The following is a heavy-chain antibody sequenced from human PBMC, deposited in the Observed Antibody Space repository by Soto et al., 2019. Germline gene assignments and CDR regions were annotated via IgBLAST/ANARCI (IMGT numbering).Heavy chain of an antibody. Sequence: TSETLSLTCAVSGGSISSGGYSWSWIRQPTGKGLEWIGYIYHSGSTYYNPSLKSRVTISVDRSKNQFSLKLSSVTAADTAVYYCAGGGDSSGYYRSGAFDIWGQGTMVTVSS. V-gene: IGHV4-30-2*01. CDR3: AGGGDSSGYYRSGAFDI. J-gene: IGHJ3*02. CDR2: IYHSGST. CDR1: GGSISSGGYS. D-gene: IGHD3-22*01.